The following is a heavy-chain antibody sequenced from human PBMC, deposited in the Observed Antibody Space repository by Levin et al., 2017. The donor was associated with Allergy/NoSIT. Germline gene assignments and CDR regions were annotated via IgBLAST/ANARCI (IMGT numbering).Heavy chain of an antibody. J-gene: IGHJ4*02. CDR2: IYYSGST. V-gene: IGHV4-30-4*01. D-gene: IGHD6-13*01. Sequence: SQTLSLTCTVSGGSISSGDYYWSWIRQPPGKGLEWIGYIYYSGSTYYNPSLKSRVTISVDTSKNQFSLKLSSVTAADTAVYYCAREPRAAGSTPFDYWGQGTLVTVSS. CDR1: GGSISSGDYY. CDR3: AREPRAAGSTPFDY.